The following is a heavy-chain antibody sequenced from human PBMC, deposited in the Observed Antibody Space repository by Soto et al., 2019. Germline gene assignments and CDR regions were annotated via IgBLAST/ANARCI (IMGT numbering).Heavy chain of an antibody. CDR3: ARDQAVKSKQWLDLRKFDF. D-gene: IGHD6-19*01. CDR2: ISSSSSTI. Sequence: GGSLRLSCAASGFSFSIYGMNWVRQAPGRGLEWLSYISSSSSTIYYSDSVKGRFTISRDNAKNSLFLQMNTLRAEDTAVYYCARDQAVKSKQWLDLRKFDFWGQGTLVTVSS. J-gene: IGHJ4*02. CDR1: GFSFSIYG. V-gene: IGHV3-48*01.